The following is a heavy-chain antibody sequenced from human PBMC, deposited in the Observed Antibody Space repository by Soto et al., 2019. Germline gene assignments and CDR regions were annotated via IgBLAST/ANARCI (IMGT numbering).Heavy chain of an antibody. V-gene: IGHV1-3*01. CDR1: GYTFTSYA. CDR3: ARGSFPSARIDI. Sequence: GASVKVSCKASGYTFTSYAMHWVRQAPGQRLEWMGWINAGNGNTKYSQKFQGRVTITRDTSASTAYMELSSLRSEDTAVYYCARGSFPSARIDIWGQGTMVTVSS. J-gene: IGHJ3*02. CDR2: INAGNGNT. D-gene: IGHD6-25*01.